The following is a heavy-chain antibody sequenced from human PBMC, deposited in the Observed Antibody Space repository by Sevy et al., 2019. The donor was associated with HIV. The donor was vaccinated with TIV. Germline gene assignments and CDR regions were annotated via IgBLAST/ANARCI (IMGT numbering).Heavy chain of an antibody. CDR2: IYTSRST. CDR3: AREGINCSGGSCYSAYYYYMDV. J-gene: IGHJ6*03. CDR1: GGSISSYY. D-gene: IGHD2-15*01. Sequence: SETLSLTCTVSGGSISSYYWSWIRQPAGKGLEWIGRIYTSRSTNYNPSLKSRVTMSVDTSKNQFSLKLSSVTAADTAVYYCAREGINCSGGSCYSAYYYYMDVWGKGTTVTVSS. V-gene: IGHV4-4*07.